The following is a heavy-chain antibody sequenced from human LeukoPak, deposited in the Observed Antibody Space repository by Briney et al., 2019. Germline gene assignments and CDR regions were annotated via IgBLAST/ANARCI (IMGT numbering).Heavy chain of an antibody. CDR2: ISGSGGST. CDR3: AKEDDSSGYYTTYFDY. V-gene: IGHV3-23*01. J-gene: IGHJ4*02. D-gene: IGHD3-22*01. Sequence: GGSLRLSCAASGFTFGSYGMSWVRQAPGKGLEWVSAISGSGGSTYYADSVKGRFTISRDNSKNTLYLQMNSLRAEDTAVYYCAKEDDSSGYYTTYFDYWGQGTLVTVSS. CDR1: GFTFGSYG.